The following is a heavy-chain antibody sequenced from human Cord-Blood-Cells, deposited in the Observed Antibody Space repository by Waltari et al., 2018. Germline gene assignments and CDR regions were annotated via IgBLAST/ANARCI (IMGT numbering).Heavy chain of an antibody. D-gene: IGHD3-3*01. V-gene: IGHV4-39*01. Sequence: QLQLQESGSGLVKPSETLSLTCTVSGGSISSSSYYWGWIRQPPGQWLEWIVCIYYSGCTYSNPSLKGLLTISLETTKNQFSLKLSSVTGAESDVYYCARQRFWELLLYYFDYWGQGTLVTVAS. CDR1: GGSISSSSYY. CDR3: ARQRFWELLLYYFDY. J-gene: IGHJ4*02. CDR2: IYYSGCT.